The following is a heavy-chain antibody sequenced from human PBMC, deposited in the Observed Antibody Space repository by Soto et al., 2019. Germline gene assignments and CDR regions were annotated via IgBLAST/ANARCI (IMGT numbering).Heavy chain of an antibody. CDR1: GGSISSGGYS. J-gene: IGHJ6*04. Sequence: SETLSLTCAVSGGSISSGGYSWSWIRQPPGKGLEWIGYIYHSGSTYYNPSLKSRVTISVDRSKNQFSLKLSSVTAADTAVYYCASAYCGGDCYATYRSYYYYGMDVCGEGTTVTVYS. D-gene: IGHD2-21*02. CDR3: ASAYCGGDCYATYRSYYYYGMDV. V-gene: IGHV4-30-2*01. CDR2: IYHSGST.